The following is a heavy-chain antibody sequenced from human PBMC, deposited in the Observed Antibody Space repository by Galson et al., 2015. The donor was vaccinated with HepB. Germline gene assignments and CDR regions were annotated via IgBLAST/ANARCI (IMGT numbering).Heavy chain of an antibody. J-gene: IGHJ6*02. V-gene: IGHV3-66*01. CDR1: GFTVTTNY. CDR2: IDSGGRT. D-gene: IGHD3-10*01. Sequence: SLRLSCAASGFTVTTNYMSWVRQAPGKGLEWVSIIDSGGRTYYADSVKGRFTISRDNSQNTLYLQMNSLRAEDTALYYCTRDSYFYGSGSSDVWGQGTTVTVSS. CDR3: TRDSYFYGSGSSDV.